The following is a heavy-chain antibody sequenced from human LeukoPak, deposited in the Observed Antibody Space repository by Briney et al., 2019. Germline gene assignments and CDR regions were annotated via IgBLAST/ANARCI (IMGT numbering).Heavy chain of an antibody. CDR3: VGEMWFGELSRGTGY. CDR1: GGSISSSSYY. CDR2: IYYSGST. J-gene: IGHJ4*02. Sequence: SETLSLTCTVSGGSISSSSYYWGWIRQPPGKGLEWIGSIYYSGSTYYNPSLKSRVTISVDTSKNQFSLKLSSVTAADTAVYYCVGEMWFGELSRGTGYWGQGTLVTVSS. D-gene: IGHD3-10*01. V-gene: IGHV4-39*07.